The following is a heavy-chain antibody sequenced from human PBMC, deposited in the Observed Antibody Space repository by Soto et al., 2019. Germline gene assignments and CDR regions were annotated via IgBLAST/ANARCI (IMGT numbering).Heavy chain of an antibody. D-gene: IGHD3-22*01. Sequence: PGGSLRLSCAASGFTFSNYAMNWVRQAPGKGLEWVSGISGSGGSTYYADSVKGRFTISRDNSKNTLYLQMNSLRAEDTAVYYCARDRVESGYPEYFQHWGQGTLVTVSS. CDR1: GFTFSNYA. CDR3: ARDRVESGYPEYFQH. V-gene: IGHV3-23*01. J-gene: IGHJ1*01. CDR2: ISGSGGST.